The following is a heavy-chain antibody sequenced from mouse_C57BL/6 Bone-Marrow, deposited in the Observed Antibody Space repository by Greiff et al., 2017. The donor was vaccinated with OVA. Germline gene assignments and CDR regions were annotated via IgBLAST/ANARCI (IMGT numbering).Heavy chain of an antibody. J-gene: IGHJ2*01. D-gene: IGHD1-1*01. CDR2: LNPSSGYT. V-gene: IGHV1-4*01. CDR3: ARLLLRYFDY. CDR1: GYTFTSYT. Sequence: VQLQQSGAELARPGASVKMSCKASGYTFTSYTMHWVKQRPGQGLEWIGYLNPSSGYTKYNQKFKDKATLTADKSSSTAYMHLSSLTSEDSAVYYCARLLLRYFDYWGQGTTLTVSS.